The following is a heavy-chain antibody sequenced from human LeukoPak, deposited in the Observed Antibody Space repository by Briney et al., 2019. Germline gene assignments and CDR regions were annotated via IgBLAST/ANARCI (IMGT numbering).Heavy chain of an antibody. Sequence: SETLSLTCTVSGGSISSYYWSWIRQHPGKGLEWIGYIYYSGSTYYNPSLKSRVTISVDTSKNQFSLKLSSVTAADTAVYYCARVHIAAAGSFDYWGQGTLVTVSS. J-gene: IGHJ4*02. CDR1: GGSISSYY. D-gene: IGHD6-13*01. CDR2: IYYSGST. CDR3: ARVHIAAAGSFDY. V-gene: IGHV4-59*06.